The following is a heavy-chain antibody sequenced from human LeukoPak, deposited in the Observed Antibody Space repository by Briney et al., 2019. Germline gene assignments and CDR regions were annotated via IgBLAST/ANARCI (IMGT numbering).Heavy chain of an antibody. CDR1: GFSFSSYA. J-gene: IGHJ4*02. CDR3: ARDPRGPTGYDSSGRDSFDY. CDR2: ILYDGSMK. Sequence: GSLRLSCAASGFSFSSYAMHWVRQAPGKGLEWVGVILYDGSMKYYADSVKGRFTISRDNSKNTLYLQMNGLRAEDTAVYYCARDPRGPTGYDSSGRDSFDYWGQGTLVIVSS. D-gene: IGHD3-22*01. V-gene: IGHV3-30*01.